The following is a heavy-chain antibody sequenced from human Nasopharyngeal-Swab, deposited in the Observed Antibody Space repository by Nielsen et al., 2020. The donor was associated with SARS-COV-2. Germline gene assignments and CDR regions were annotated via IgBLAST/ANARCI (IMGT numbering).Heavy chain of an antibody. V-gene: IGHV3-48*04. Sequence: GGSLRLSCAASGFTFSSYSLNWVRQAPGKGLEWVSFISSSSSTTKYADSVKGRFTISRDNAKNSLYLQMNSLRAEDTAVYYCARDARLTIFGVDPPGYYGMDVWGQGTTVTVSS. CDR2: ISSSSSTT. CDR1: GFTFSSYS. CDR3: ARDARLTIFGVDPPGYYGMDV. D-gene: IGHD3-3*01. J-gene: IGHJ6*02.